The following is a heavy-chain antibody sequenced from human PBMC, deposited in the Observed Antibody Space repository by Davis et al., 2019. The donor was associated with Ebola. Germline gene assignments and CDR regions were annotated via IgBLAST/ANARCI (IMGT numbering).Heavy chain of an antibody. Sequence: GGFLRPSCAPPGSTFSSISMNWDRQPPGKGLEWVSFISSSSHYIYYADSVKGRFTISRDNAKNSLYLKMNSLRTEDTAVYNCAKGGYYDSSGYSHAAFDIWGQGTMVTVSS. CDR3: AKGGYYDSSGYSHAAFDI. J-gene: IGHJ3*02. CDR2: ISSSSHYI. D-gene: IGHD3-22*01. V-gene: IGHV3-21*01. CDR1: GSTFSSIS.